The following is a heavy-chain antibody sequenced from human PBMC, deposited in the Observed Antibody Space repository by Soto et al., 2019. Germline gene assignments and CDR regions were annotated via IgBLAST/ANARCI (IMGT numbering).Heavy chain of an antibody. CDR3: ARDQGITTFGLYSMYYKGMDV. D-gene: IGHD3-3*01. CDR2: IVVGSGNT. Sequence: GASVKVSCKASGFTFTSSAVQWVRQARGQRLEWIGWIVVGSGNTNYAQKFQERVTITTDTSTSTAYMDLRSLRSDDTAVYYCARDQGITTFGLYSMYYKGMDVWGPGTTVTVS. CDR1: GFTFTSSA. V-gene: IGHV1-58*01. J-gene: IGHJ6*02.